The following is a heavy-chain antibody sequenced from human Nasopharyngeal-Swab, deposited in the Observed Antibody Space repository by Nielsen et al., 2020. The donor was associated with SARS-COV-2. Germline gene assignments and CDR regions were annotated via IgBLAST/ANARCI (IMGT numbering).Heavy chain of an antibody. V-gene: IGHV3-30*18. CDR2: ISYDGSNK. D-gene: IGHD3-9*01. J-gene: IGHJ6*02. Sequence: GESLKISCAASGFTSSSYGMHWVRQAPGKGLEWVAVISYDGSNKYYADSVKGRFTISRDNSKNTLYLQMNSLRAEDTAVYYCAKDKRYFDWDGMDVWGQGTTVTVSS. CDR1: GFTSSSYG. CDR3: AKDKRYFDWDGMDV.